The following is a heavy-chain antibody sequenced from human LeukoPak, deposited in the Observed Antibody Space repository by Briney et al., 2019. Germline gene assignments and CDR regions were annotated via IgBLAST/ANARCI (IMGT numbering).Heavy chain of an antibody. CDR2: ISSSSSTI. D-gene: IGHD3-10*02. CDR1: GFTFSDYY. V-gene: IGHV3-11*04. CDR3: ARDYSVPGWLDP. J-gene: IGHJ5*02. Sequence: GGSLRLSCAASGFTFSDYYMSWIRQVPGRGLEWVSYISSSSSTIYYADSVKGRFTISRDNAKNSLYLQMNSLRAEDTAVYYCARDYSVPGWLDPWGQGTLVTVSS.